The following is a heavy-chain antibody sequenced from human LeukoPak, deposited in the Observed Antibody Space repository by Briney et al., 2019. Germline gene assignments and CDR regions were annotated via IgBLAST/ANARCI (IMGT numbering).Heavy chain of an antibody. V-gene: IGHV3-23*01. CDR3: AKGQELDDGVFDS. Sequence: PGGSLRLSCAASGFTFSRIAMTWVRQAPGKRLEWVSTIRSNGDTAYNADSVRGRFAISRDNSKNALFLQMNSLRVEDTAIYYCAKGQELDDGVFDSWGQGTLVTVSS. CDR1: GFTFSRIA. D-gene: IGHD1-1*01. J-gene: IGHJ4*02. CDR2: IRSNGDTA.